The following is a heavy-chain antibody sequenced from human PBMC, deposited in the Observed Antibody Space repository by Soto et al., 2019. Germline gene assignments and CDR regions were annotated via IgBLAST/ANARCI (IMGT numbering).Heavy chain of an antibody. CDR1: GFTFSSYE. J-gene: IGHJ5*02. CDR2: ISSSGSTI. D-gene: IGHD3-3*01. V-gene: IGHV3-48*03. CDR3: ARDDAITIFGVVTNWFDP. Sequence: GGSLRLSCAASGFTFSSYEMNWVRQAPGKGLEWVSYISSSGSTIYYADSVKGRFTISRDNAKNSLYLQMNSLRAEDTAVYYCARDDAITIFGVVTNWFDPWGQGTLVTVSS.